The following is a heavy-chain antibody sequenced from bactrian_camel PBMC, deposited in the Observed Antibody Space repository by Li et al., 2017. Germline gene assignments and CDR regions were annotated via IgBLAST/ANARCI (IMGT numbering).Heavy chain of an antibody. CDR2: IDGDDSL. J-gene: IGHJ6*01. Sequence: HVQLVESGGDSVQAGGSLRLSCVASGDTVNMYYMGWFRQAPGKEREGVAVIDGDDSLGYDPSVQGRFTISRDNAKNTLTLQLNSLVIEDTAIYYCSSGAGTWPFISWGQGTQVTVS. CDR1: GDTVNMYY. D-gene: IGHD6*01. V-gene: IGHV3S53*01. CDR3: SSGAGTWPFIS.